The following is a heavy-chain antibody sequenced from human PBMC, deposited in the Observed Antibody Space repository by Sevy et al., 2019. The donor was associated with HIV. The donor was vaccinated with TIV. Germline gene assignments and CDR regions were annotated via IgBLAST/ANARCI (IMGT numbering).Heavy chain of an antibody. V-gene: IGHV4-31*03. D-gene: IGHD2-21*02. CDR2: IFHSGSP. J-gene: IGHJ6*02. CDR1: GGAITTGAYS. Sequence: SETLSLTCTVTGGAITTGAYSWSWIRQRPGKGLEWMGYIFHSGSPYFNPTLKSRASMSVDTSKTQFSLTLTSVTAAETAVYYCARHGTVNTYYGMDVWGQGTTVTVSS. CDR3: ARHGTVNTYYGMDV.